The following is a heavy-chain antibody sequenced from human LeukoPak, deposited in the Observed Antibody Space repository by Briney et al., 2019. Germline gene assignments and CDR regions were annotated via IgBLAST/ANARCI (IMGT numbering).Heavy chain of an antibody. Sequence: GASVKVSCKASGYTFTSYDINWVRQATGQGLEWMGWMNPNSGNTGYAQKFQGRVTITRNTSISTAYIELSSLRSDDTVVYYCQLPGLRGLDYWGQGTLVTVSS. CDR3: QLPGLRGLDY. CDR1: GYTFTSYD. J-gene: IGHJ4*02. V-gene: IGHV1-8*01. CDR2: MNPNSGNT. D-gene: IGHD7-27*01.